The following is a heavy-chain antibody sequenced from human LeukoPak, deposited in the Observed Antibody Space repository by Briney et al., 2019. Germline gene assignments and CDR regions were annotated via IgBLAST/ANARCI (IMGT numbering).Heavy chain of an antibody. CDR3: ARDRSSGFKYDFDY. CDR1: GFTFSSYS. V-gene: IGHV3-48*01. Sequence: PGGSLRLSCAASGFTFSSYSMNWLRQAPGKGLEWLSFISGNGNSIYYADSVKGRFTISRDNAKSSLSLQMHSLTAEDTAVYYCARDRSSGFKYDFDYSGQGTLVTVSP. CDR2: ISGNGNSI. J-gene: IGHJ4*02. D-gene: IGHD6-19*01.